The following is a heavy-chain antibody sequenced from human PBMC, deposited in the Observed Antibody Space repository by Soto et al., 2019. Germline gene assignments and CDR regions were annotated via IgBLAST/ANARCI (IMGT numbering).Heavy chain of an antibody. J-gene: IGHJ4*02. CDR1: GLIFSAYA. CDR2: TSGGGGSA. D-gene: IGHD3-16*02. Sequence: EVQLLESGGGLVQSGGSLRLSCAASGLIFSAYAMSWVRQAPGKGLEWVSSTSGGGGSAYYADSVKGRFTISRDNSKNTLYLQMDSLRAEDTAVYFCTKLDRLRLGELSLAPFDSWGQCTLVTVSS. V-gene: IGHV3-23*01. CDR3: TKLDRLRLGELSLAPFDS.